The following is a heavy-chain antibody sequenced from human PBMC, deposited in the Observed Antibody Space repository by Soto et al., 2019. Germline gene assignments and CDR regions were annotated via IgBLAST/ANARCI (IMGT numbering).Heavy chain of an antibody. CDR2: IYPGDSKT. Sequence: PGESLKISCKGSGFSFTTYWIAWVRQMPGKGLEWMGIIYPGDSKTTYSPSFQGQVTISADKSISTAYLQWSSLKASDTAMYYCAIPFVVVPAAIPPDAFDIWSEGTMVTVSS. CDR3: AIPFVVVPAAIPPDAFDI. CDR1: GFSFTTYW. J-gene: IGHJ3*02. D-gene: IGHD2-2*02. V-gene: IGHV5-51*01.